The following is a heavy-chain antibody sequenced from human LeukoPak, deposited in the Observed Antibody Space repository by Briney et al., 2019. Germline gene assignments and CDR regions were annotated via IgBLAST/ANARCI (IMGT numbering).Heavy chain of an antibody. CDR2: ISAYNGNT. D-gene: IGHD5-18*01. J-gene: IGHJ3*02. CDR1: GGTFSSYA. V-gene: IGHV1-18*01. Sequence: ASVKVSCKASGGTFSSYAISWVRQAPGQGLEWMGWISAYNGNTNYAQKLQGRVTMTTDTSTSTAYMELRSLRSDDTAVYYCARVMAWIQNDAFDIWGQGTMVTVSS. CDR3: ARVMAWIQNDAFDI.